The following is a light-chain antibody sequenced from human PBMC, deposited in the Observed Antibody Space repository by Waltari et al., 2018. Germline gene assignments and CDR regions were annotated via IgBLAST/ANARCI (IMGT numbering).Light chain of an antibody. V-gene: IGKV1-33*01. Sequence: DIQMTQSPSSLSASVGDRVTITCQASQDISNYLNWYQQKPGKAPKLLIYDASNLETGVPSRFSGSGSGTDFTFTISSLQPEDVAVYYCHQYYTTPYTFGQGTKVEIK. J-gene: IGKJ2*01. CDR3: HQYYTTPYT. CDR1: QDISNY. CDR2: DAS.